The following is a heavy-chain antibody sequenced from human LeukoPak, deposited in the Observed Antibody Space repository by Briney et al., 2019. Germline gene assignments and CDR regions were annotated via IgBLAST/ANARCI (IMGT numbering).Heavy chain of an antibody. Sequence: GGSLRLSCAASGFTFSDYYMSWIRQAPGKGLEWVSYISSSGSTICYADSVKGRFTISRDNAKNSLYLQMNSLRAEDTAVYYCARDRGEAYCGGDCYSGSMDVWGQGTTVTVSS. CDR1: GFTFSDYY. D-gene: IGHD2-21*02. J-gene: IGHJ6*02. CDR2: ISSSGSTI. V-gene: IGHV3-11*01. CDR3: ARDRGEAYCGGDCYSGSMDV.